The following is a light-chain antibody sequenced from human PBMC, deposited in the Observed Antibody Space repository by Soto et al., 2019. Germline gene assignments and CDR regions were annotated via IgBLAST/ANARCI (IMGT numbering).Light chain of an antibody. CDR1: SSDIGGYNY. CDR3: SAYGGSDNFGV. Sequence: QSALTQPPSASGSPGQSVTISCTGTSSDIGGYNYVSWYQQHPGKAPKLMIYEVSKRPSGVPDRFSGSKSGNTASLTVSGLQAEYEADYYCSAYGGSDNFGVFGTGTKLTVL. CDR2: EVS. V-gene: IGLV2-8*01. J-gene: IGLJ1*01.